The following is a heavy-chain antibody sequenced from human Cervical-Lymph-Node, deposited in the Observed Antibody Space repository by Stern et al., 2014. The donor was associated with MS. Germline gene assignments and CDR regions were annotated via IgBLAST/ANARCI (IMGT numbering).Heavy chain of an antibody. D-gene: IGHD1-1*01. Sequence: QVQLVQSGAEVKKPGASVKVSCKASGYTFTNTGINWVRLAPGQGPEWMGWVSTYNGNTKYAQKLRGRVTMTTDTSTSTAYMELRSLRSDDTAVYYCARGDDKTSYDYWGQGTLVTVS. J-gene: IGHJ4*02. CDR2: VSTYNGNT. V-gene: IGHV1-18*01. CDR3: ARGDDKTSYDY. CDR1: GYTFTNTG.